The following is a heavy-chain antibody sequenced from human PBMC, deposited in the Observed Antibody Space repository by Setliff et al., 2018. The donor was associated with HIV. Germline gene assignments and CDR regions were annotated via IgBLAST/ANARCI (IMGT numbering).Heavy chain of an antibody. CDR1: DFSINTVHL. D-gene: IGHD5-12*01. Sequence: SETLSLTCFVSDFSINTVHLWGWIRQTPVRGLEWIGSVSHSGTIYYNPSLKSRLTMSIDPSKKQFSLSLTSMTAADTGIYYCARQFQLRGYGGHFDFWGQGAPVTVS. J-gene: IGHJ4*02. CDR3: ARQFQLRGYGGHFDF. CDR2: VSHSGTI. V-gene: IGHV4-38-2*01.